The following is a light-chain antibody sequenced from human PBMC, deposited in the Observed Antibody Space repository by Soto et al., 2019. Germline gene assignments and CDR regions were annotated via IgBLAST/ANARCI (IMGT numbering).Light chain of an antibody. CDR1: QNIHNH. J-gene: IGKJ4*01. V-gene: IGKV3-15*01. CDR3: QQYDAWPLS. CDR2: DAI. Sequence: DKLMSQSQSTLSVSPFEIVTLSFIASQNIHNHMSWFLQKPGQTPRLLIYDAILRAAGIPARLSGSWSGTEFTLTINSLQSEDFALYYCQQYDAWPLSFGGGTKVDIK.